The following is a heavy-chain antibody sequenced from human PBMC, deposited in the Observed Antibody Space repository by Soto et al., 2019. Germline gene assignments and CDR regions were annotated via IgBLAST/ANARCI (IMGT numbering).Heavy chain of an antibody. J-gene: IGHJ4*02. CDR2: IYDSGSS. CDR3: AREKGYIYGTKKFDY. CDR1: VCSISSCDYV. D-gene: IGHD5-18*01. V-gene: IGHV4-30-4*01. Sequence: SETLSLTCTFSVCSISSCDYVWSWIRQSPGKGLEWIGYIYDSGSSYYNPSLKSRVTMSVDTSKNQFSLKLRSVTAADTAVYYCAREKGYIYGTKKFDYWGQGTLV.